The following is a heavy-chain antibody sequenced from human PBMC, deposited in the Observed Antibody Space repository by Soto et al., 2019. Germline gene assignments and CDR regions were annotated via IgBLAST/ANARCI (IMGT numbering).Heavy chain of an antibody. J-gene: IGHJ6*02. V-gene: IGHV1-18*01. CDR1: GYSFSRYG. Sequence: ASVKVSCKAFGYSFSRYGISWVRQAPGQGLEWMGWINSNNGSTKFAQKFQGRVTMTTDTSTNTAYMDLRSLRSGDTAVYYCAIDRCGSAPCYLRYSYNYYGMDVWGQGTTVTVSS. CDR3: AIDRCGSAPCYLRYSYNYYGMDV. CDR2: INSNNGST. D-gene: IGHD2-2*01.